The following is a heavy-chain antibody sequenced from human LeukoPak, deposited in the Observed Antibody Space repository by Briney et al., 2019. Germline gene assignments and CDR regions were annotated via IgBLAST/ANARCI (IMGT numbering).Heavy chain of an antibody. CDR2: IYYSGST. D-gene: IGHD2-2*01. J-gene: IGHJ3*02. CDR3: ARYCSSTSKGAFDI. V-gene: IGHV4-39*07. CDR1: GGSISSSSYY. Sequence: SETLSLTCTVSGGSISSSSYYWGWIRQPPGKGLEWIGSIYYSGSTYYNPSLKSRVTISVDTSKNQFSLKLSSVTAADTAVYYCARYCSSTSKGAFDIWGQGTMVTVSS.